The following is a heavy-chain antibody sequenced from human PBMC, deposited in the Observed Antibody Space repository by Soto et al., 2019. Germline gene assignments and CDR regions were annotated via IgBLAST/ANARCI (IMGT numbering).Heavy chain of an antibody. V-gene: IGHV4-59*01. Sequence: SETLSLTCTVSGGSISSYYWCWIRQPPGKGLEWIGNIYYSGSTNYNPSLKSRVTISVDTSKNHLSLRLGSVTASDTALYYCARRYYGSGRLDPWGQGTLVTVSS. CDR3: ARRYYGSGRLDP. CDR1: GGSISSYY. CDR2: IYYSGST. D-gene: IGHD3-10*01. J-gene: IGHJ5*02.